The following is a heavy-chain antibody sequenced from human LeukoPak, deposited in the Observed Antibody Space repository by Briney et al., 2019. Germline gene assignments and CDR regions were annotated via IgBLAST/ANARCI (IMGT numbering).Heavy chain of an antibody. J-gene: IGHJ4*02. CDR2: ISGSGGST. V-gene: IGHV3-23*01. D-gene: IGHD3-9*01. Sequence: GGTLRLSCAASGFTFSSYGMSWVRQAPGKGLEWVSAISGSGGSTYYADSVKGRFTISRDNSKNTLYLQVNSLRAEDTALYYCATHLYDVLTTYYGIDYFDYWGQGTLVTVSS. CDR1: GFTFSSYG. CDR3: ATHLYDVLTTYYGIDYFDY.